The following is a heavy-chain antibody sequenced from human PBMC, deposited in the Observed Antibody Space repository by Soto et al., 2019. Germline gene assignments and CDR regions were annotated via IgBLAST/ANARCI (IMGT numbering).Heavy chain of an antibody. V-gene: IGHV4-30-4*01. CDR3: ARDRYGDYPIDY. CDR2: IYYSGST. D-gene: IGHD4-17*01. Sequence: SETLSLTCTGSGGSISSGDYYWSWIRQPPGKGLEWIGYIYYSGSTYYNPSLKSRVTISVDTSKNQFSLKLSSVTAADTAVYYCARDRYGDYPIDYWGQGTLVTVSS. CDR1: GGSISSGDYY. J-gene: IGHJ4*02.